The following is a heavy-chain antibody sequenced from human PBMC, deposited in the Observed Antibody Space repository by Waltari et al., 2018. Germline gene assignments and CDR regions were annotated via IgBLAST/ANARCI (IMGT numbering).Heavy chain of an antibody. CDR3: AKEIRPNDY. V-gene: IGHV3-23*01. CDR2: ISIGGGKL. Sequence: EVQLLESGGGLVQPGGSLSISCVVSGFRFSTSAMSWVRQAPGKGLELVATISIGGGKLYYADSGKDRFTISREDSKNALYLQLNRLRAEDTGLYYCAKEIRPNDYWGQGTVVTVSS. J-gene: IGHJ4*02. CDR1: GFRFSTSA.